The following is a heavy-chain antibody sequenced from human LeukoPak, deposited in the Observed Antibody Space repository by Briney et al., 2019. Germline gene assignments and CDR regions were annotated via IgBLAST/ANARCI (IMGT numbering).Heavy chain of an antibody. J-gene: IGHJ4*02. CDR2: ISTTGSA. Sequence: SETLPLTCTVSGASLSTYYWTWIRQPAGKGLEWIGRISTTGSANYNPSLKSRTTMSVDTSKNQFSLKLSAVTAADTAVYYCVREGRSATDSYWGQGTLVTVSS. CDR1: GASLSTYY. CDR3: VREGRSATDSY. V-gene: IGHV4-4*07. D-gene: IGHD3-16*01.